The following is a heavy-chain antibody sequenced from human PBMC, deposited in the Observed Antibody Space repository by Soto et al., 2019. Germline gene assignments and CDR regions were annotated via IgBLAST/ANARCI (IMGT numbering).Heavy chain of an antibody. D-gene: IGHD5-12*01. CDR3: ARGGVDVVATSAFDY. CDR2: IIPIIGTA. V-gene: IGHV1-69*01. CDR1: GGTFNNYA. J-gene: IGHJ4*02. Sequence: QVQLVQSGAEVKKPGSSVKVSCKASGGTFNNYAISWVRQAPGQGLEWMGGIIPIIGTADYAHKFQGRLAISADESTGTTFIELSSLRSEYTALYYCARGGVDVVATSAFDYWGQGPLVNVSS.